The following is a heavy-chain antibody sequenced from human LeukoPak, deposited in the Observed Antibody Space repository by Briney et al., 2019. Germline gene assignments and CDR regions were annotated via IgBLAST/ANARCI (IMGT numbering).Heavy chain of an antibody. CDR1: GFTFSSYA. D-gene: IGHD3-3*01. V-gene: IGHV3-23*01. CDR2: ISGSGGST. Sequence: GGSLRLSCAASGFTFSSYATSWVRQAPGKGLEWVSAISGSGGSTYYADSVKGRFTISRDNSKNTLYLQMNSLRAEDTAVYYCAKDYDFWSGYLHYFDYWGQGTLVTVSS. J-gene: IGHJ4*02. CDR3: AKDYDFWSGYLHYFDY.